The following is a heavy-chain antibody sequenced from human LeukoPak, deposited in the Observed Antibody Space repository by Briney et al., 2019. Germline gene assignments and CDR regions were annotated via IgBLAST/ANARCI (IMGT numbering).Heavy chain of an antibody. D-gene: IGHD3-10*02. V-gene: IGHV3-30*04. CDR3: AELGITMIGGV. CDR2: ISYDGSNK. J-gene: IGHJ6*04. CDR1: GFTFSSYA. Sequence: GGSLRLSCAASGFTFSSYAMHWVRQAPGKGLEWVAVISYDGSNKYYADSVKGRFPISRDNSKNTLYLQMNSLRAEDTAVYYCAELGITMIGGVWGKGTTVTISS.